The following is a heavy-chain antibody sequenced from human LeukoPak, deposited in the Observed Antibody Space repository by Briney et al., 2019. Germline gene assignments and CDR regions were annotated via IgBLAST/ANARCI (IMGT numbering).Heavy chain of an antibody. CDR2: IWYDGSNK. CDR3: AKNKDILTGYYYMDV. D-gene: IGHD3-9*01. J-gene: IGHJ6*03. CDR1: GSTFSSYG. V-gene: IGHV3-33*06. Sequence: PGGSLRLSCAASGSTFSSYGMHWVRQAPGKGLEWVAVIWYDGSNKYYADSVKGRFTISRDNSKNTLYLQMNSLRAEDTAVYYCAKNKDILTGYYYMDVWGKGTTVTVSS.